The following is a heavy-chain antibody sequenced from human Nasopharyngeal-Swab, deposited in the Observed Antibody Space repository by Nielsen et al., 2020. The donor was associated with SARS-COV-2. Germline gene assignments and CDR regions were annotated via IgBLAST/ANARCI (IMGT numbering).Heavy chain of an antibody. D-gene: IGHD3-22*01. CDR3: ARERPYYYDSSGYYYSWFDP. CDR2: IYYSGST. Sequence: GSLRLSCTVSGGSISSYYWSWIRQPPGKGLEWIGYIYYSGSTKYNPSLKSRVTISVDTSKNQFSLKLSSVTAADTAVYYCARERPYYYDSSGYYYSWFDPWGQGTLVTVSS. CDR1: GGSISSYY. V-gene: IGHV4-59*12. J-gene: IGHJ5*02.